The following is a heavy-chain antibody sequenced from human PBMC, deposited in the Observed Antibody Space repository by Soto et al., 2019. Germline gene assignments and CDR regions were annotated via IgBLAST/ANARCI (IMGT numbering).Heavy chain of an antibody. D-gene: IGHD6-6*01. Sequence: PSETLSLTCAVYGGSFSGYYWSWIRQPPGKGLEWIGEINHSGSTNYNPSLKSRVTISVDTSKNQFSLKLSSVTAADTAVYYCARDIAARRGYYYYGMDVWGQGTTVTVSS. CDR1: GGSFSGYY. V-gene: IGHV4-34*01. J-gene: IGHJ6*02. CDR3: ARDIAARRGYYYYGMDV. CDR2: INHSGST.